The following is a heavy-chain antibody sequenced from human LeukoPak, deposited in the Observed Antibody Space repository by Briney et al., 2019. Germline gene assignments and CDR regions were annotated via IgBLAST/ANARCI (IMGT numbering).Heavy chain of an antibody. V-gene: IGHV3-11*01. CDR3: ARNLRLWEFLFDY. CDR1: GFTFSDYY. D-gene: IGHD3-16*01. J-gene: IGHJ4*02. CDR2: ISSSGSTI. Sequence: PGGSLRLSCAASGFTFSDYYMSWIRQAPGKGLEWVSYISSSGSTIYYADSVKGRFIISRDNAKNSLYLQMNSLRAEDTAVYYCARNLRLWEFLFDYWGQGTLVTVSS.